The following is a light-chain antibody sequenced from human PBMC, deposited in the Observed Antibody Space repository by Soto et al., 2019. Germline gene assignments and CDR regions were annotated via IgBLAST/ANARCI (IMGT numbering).Light chain of an antibody. CDR3: MQGTHWPYT. Sequence: VVMTQSPLPLAVTLGEPASVSCRSSKGLVDNDAYSYLSWFHQRPGQSPRRLFYRVSNRDPGVPDRFSGSGSGTDFTLTISRVEAEDVGVYYCMQGTHWPYTFGQGTRLEI. CDR1: KGLVDNDAYSY. V-gene: IGKV2-30*01. CDR2: RVS. J-gene: IGKJ2*01.